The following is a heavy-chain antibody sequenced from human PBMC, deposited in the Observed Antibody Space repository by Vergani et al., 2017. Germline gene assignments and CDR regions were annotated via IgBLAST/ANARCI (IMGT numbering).Heavy chain of an antibody. CDR1: GFTFDDYG. J-gene: IGHJ4*02. D-gene: IGHD3-22*01. CDR3: ARDPTAYYYDSSGPSDY. Sequence: EVQLVESGGGVVRPGGSLRLSCAASGFTFDDYGMSWVRQAPGKGLEWVSGINWNGGSTGYADSVTGRFTISRDNAKNSMYLQMNSLRAEDTAVYYCARDPTAYYYDSSGPSDYWGQGTLVTVSS. CDR2: INWNGGST. V-gene: IGHV3-20*04.